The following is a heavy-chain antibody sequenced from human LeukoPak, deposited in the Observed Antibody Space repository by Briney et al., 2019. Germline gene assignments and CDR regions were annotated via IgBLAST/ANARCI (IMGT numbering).Heavy chain of an antibody. J-gene: IGHJ4*02. CDR3: ARDRTRYSSSWYDSDY. CDR1: GYTFTDYG. D-gene: IGHD6-13*01. Sequence: ASVKVSCKASGYTFTDYGISWVRQAPGQGLEWMGWISADKGNTNYAQKFQGRVTMTTDTSTSTAYMELRSLRSDDTAVYYCARDRTRYSSSWYDSDYWGQGTLVTVSS. V-gene: IGHV1-18*01. CDR2: ISADKGNT.